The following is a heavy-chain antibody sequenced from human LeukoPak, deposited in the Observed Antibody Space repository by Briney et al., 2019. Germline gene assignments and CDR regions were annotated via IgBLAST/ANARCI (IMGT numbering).Heavy chain of an antibody. CDR1: GFTFSRYA. Sequence: PGRSLRLSCAASGFTFSRYAMHWVRQAPGKGLEYVSGINDNGGRTHYGDSVKGRFSISRDNSKNTLHLQMSTLRAGDTALYYCVKDVGGSYAFDYWGQGILVTVAS. CDR3: VKDVGGSYAFDY. CDR2: INDNGGRT. V-gene: IGHV3-64D*09. J-gene: IGHJ4*02. D-gene: IGHD1-26*01.